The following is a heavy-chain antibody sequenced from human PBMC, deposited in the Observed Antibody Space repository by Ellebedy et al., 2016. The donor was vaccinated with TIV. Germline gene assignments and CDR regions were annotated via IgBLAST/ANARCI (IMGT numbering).Heavy chain of an antibody. D-gene: IGHD6-19*01. CDR3: ARDGGNGWYYSDY. V-gene: IGHV3-21*01. CDR1: GFTFSTYS. Sequence: GGSLRLXCAASGFTFSTYSINWVRQAPGKGLEWVSGISGSGGSTYYADSVKGRFTISRDNAQNSLYLQLNSLSAEDTAVYYCARDGGNGWYYSDYWGQGTLVTVSS. J-gene: IGHJ4*02. CDR2: ISGSGGST.